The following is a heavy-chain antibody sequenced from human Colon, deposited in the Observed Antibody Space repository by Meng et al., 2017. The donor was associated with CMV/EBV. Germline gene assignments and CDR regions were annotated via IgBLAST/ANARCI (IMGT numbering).Heavy chain of an antibody. CDR3: VRESEVSGVVYLHH. CDR1: GYTFTTYG. J-gene: IGHJ1*01. Sequence: ASGYTFTTYGFGWVRQAPGQGLEWMGWMSAYSGDTHFAQNFQGRVILTRDTSTTTAYLEMRSLRSDDTATYYCVRESEVSGVVYLHHWGQGTLVTVSS. V-gene: IGHV1-18*01. D-gene: IGHD6-19*01. CDR2: MSAYSGDT.